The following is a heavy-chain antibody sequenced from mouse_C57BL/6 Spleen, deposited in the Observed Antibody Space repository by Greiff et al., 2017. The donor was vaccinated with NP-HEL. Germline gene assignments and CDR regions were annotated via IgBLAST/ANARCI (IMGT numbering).Heavy chain of an antibody. CDR2: IRNKANGYTT. CDR3: ARYGSQYAMDY. J-gene: IGHJ4*01. V-gene: IGHV7-3*01. CDR1: GFTFTDYY. Sequence: DVMLVESGGGLVQPGGSLSLSCAASGFTFTDYYMSWVRQPPGKALEWLGFIRNKANGYTTEYSASVKGRFTISRDNSQRILYLQMNALRAEDSATYYCARYGSQYAMDYWGQGTSVTVSS. D-gene: IGHD1-1*01.